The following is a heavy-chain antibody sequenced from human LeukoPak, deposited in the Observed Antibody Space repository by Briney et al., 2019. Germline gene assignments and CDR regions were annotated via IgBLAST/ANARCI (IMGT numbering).Heavy chain of an antibody. Sequence: SETLSLTCTVSGGSISSYYWSWIRPPPGKGLEWIGYIYYSGSTNYNPSLKSRVTISVDTSKNQFSLKLSSVTAADTAVYYCARGGSSVDAFDIWGQGTMVTVSS. CDR1: GGSISSYY. J-gene: IGHJ3*02. D-gene: IGHD6-6*01. V-gene: IGHV4-59*01. CDR3: ARGGSSVDAFDI. CDR2: IYYSGST.